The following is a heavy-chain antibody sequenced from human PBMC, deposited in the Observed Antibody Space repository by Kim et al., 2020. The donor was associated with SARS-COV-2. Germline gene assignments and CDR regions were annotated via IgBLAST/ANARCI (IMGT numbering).Heavy chain of an antibody. Sequence: GGSLRLSCAASGFTFSSYSMNWVRQAPGKGLEWISYISTSSSTIYYADSLKGRFTISRDNAKSSLYLQMNSLRDEDTAVYSCARGGYGFDWYFDLWGRDTLVTVSS. CDR3: ARGGYGFDWYFDL. CDR1: GFTFSSYS. CDR2: ISTSSSTI. D-gene: IGHD2-15*01. V-gene: IGHV3-48*02. J-gene: IGHJ2*01.